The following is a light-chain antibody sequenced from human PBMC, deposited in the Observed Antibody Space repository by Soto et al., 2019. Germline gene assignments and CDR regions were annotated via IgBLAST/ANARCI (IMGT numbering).Light chain of an antibody. V-gene: IGKV3-20*01. Sequence: EIVLTQSPGTLSLSPGKRATLSCRASQSLGTTDLVWYQQRSGQPPRLVIHGTSSTASGIPARFSGGGSGTDFTLTLSRLEPEDSAAYYCQQYGSVPYTFGRGTRLEIQ. CDR3: QQYGSVPYT. J-gene: IGKJ5*01. CDR2: GTS. CDR1: QSLGTTD.